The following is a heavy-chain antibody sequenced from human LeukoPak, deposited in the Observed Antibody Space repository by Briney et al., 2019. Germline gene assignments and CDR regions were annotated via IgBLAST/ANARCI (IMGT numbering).Heavy chain of an antibody. CDR1: GGSISSGGYY. V-gene: IGHV4-31*03. Sequence: PSQTLSLTCTVSGGSISSGGYYWSWIRQHPGKGLEWIGYIYCSGSTYYTPSLKSRVTISVATSKNQFSLKLSSVTAADTAVYYCARRIAAAGTFDYWGQGTLVTVSS. CDR3: ARRIAAAGTFDY. J-gene: IGHJ4*02. D-gene: IGHD6-13*01. CDR2: IYCSGST.